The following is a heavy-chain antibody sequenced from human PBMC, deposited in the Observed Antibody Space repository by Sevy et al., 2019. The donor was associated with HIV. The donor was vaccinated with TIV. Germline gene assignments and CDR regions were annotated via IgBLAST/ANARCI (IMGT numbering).Heavy chain of an antibody. CDR2: IYWDDDK. Sequence: SGPTLVKPTQTLTLTCTFSGFSLSTSGVGVGWIRQPPGKALEWLALIYWDDDKRYSPSLKSRLTITKDTSKNQVVLTMTNMDPVDTATYYCAHFKGYCSSISCYGGFDPWGQGTLVTVSS. CDR1: GFSLSTSGVG. J-gene: IGHJ5*02. V-gene: IGHV2-5*02. D-gene: IGHD2-2*01. CDR3: AHFKGYCSSISCYGGFDP.